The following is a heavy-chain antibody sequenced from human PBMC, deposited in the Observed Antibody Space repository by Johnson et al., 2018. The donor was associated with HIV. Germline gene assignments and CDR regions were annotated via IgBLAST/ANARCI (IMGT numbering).Heavy chain of an antibody. CDR2: ISWNGGRI. J-gene: IGHJ3*02. Sequence: VQLVESGGGLVQPGGSLRLSCAASGFTVSSNYMSWVRQGPGKGLEWVSGISWNGGRIGYADSVKGRFTISRDNAKKSLHLQMNSLRAEDTALYYCARRAGYSGQWLVQTVDAFDIWGQGTMVTVSS. V-gene: IGHV3-20*04. CDR3: ARRAGYSGQWLVQTVDAFDI. CDR1: GFTVSSNY. D-gene: IGHD6-19*01.